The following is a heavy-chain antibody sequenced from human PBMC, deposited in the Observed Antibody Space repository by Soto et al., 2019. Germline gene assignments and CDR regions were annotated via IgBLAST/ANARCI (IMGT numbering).Heavy chain of an antibody. CDR2: IYHSGRT. D-gene: IGHD4-17*01. CDR3: AIDPEGGYYTGWFDP. V-gene: IGHV4-4*02. J-gene: IGHJ5*02. CDR1: GGSISSSNW. Sequence: QVQLQESGPGRVKPSWTLSLTCAVSGGSISSSNWWSWVRQPPGKGLEWIGEIYHSGRTNYNPFLKCRVLISVEKSKNQCSRKLSSVNASYTAVYYCAIDPEGGYYTGWFDPWGQGTLVNVSS.